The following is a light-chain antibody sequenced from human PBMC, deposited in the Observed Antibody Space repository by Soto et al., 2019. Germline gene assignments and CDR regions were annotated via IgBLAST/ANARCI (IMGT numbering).Light chain of an antibody. J-gene: IGKJ1*01. CDR3: EQYNECPWT. Sequence: DIQMTQSPSTLSASVGDRVTITCRASQSISSWLAWYQQKPGKAPKLLIYKASSLESGVPSRFSGSGSGTEFPLTISSLQPDDFPTYYCEQYNECPWTFGQGTRVEIK. V-gene: IGKV1-5*03. CDR2: KAS. CDR1: QSISSW.